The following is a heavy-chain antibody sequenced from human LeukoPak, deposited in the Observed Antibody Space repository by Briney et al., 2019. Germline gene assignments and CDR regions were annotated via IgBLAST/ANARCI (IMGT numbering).Heavy chain of an antibody. V-gene: IGHV4-39*01. CDR2: IYYSGST. Sequence: SETLSLTCTVSGGSISSSSYYWGWIRQPPGKGLEWIGSIYYSGSTYYNPSLKSRVTISVDTSKNQFSLKLSSVTAADTAVYYCARYSGGATVTTRAFDPWGQGTLVTVSS. J-gene: IGHJ5*02. CDR1: GGSISSSSYY. D-gene: IGHD4-11*01. CDR3: ARYSGGATVTTRAFDP.